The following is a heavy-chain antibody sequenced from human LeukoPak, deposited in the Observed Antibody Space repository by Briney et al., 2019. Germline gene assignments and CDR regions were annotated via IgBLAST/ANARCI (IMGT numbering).Heavy chain of an antibody. J-gene: IGHJ4*02. V-gene: IGHV4-4*07. CDR3: ARSTYYYGSGSQLDY. Sequence: SETLSLTCTVSGGSISSYYWSWIRQPAGKGLEWIGRIYTSGSTNYNPSLKSRVTMSVDTSKNQFSLKLNSVTAADTAVYYCARSTYYYGSGSQLDYWGQGTLVTVSS. CDR1: GGSISSYY. CDR2: IYTSGST. D-gene: IGHD3-10*01.